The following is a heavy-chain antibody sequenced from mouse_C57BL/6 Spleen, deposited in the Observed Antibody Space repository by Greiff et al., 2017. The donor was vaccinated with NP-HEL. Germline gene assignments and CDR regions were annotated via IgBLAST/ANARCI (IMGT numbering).Heavy chain of an antibody. J-gene: IGHJ4*01. CDR3: ARETAQASYAMDY. Sequence: VQLKESGGGLVKPGGSLKLSCAASGFTFSSYAMSWVRQTPEKRLEWVATISDGGSYTYYPDNVKGRFTISRDNAKNNLYLQMSHLKSEDTAMYYCARETAQASYAMDYWGQGTSVTVSS. CDR1: GFTFSSYA. V-gene: IGHV5-4*01. D-gene: IGHD3-2*02. CDR2: ISDGGSYT.